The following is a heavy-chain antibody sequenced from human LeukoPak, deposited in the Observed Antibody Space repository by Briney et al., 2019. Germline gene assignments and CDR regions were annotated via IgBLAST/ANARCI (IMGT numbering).Heavy chain of an antibody. CDR2: ISSSSSCI. CDR3: AREIEYCSGGSCYPGGYFDY. D-gene: IGHD2-15*01. Sequence: GGSLRLSCAASGFTFSSYSMNWVRQAPGKGLEWVSSISSSSSCIYYADSVKGRFTISRDNAKNSLYLQMNSLRAEDTAVYYCAREIEYCSGGSCYPGGYFDYWGQGTLVTVSS. V-gene: IGHV3-21*01. CDR1: GFTFSSYS. J-gene: IGHJ4*02.